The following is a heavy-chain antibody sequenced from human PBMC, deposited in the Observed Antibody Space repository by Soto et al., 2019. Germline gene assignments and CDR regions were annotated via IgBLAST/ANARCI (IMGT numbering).Heavy chain of an antibody. V-gene: IGHV3-30-3*01. Sequence: QVQLVESGGGVVQPGRSLRLSCAASGFTFSSYAMHWVRQAPGKGLEWVAVISYDGSNKYYADSVKGRFTISRDNSKNTLYLQMNSLRAEDTAVYYCARDPTILAATLPYYFDYWGQGTLVTVSS. D-gene: IGHD2-15*01. J-gene: IGHJ4*02. CDR2: ISYDGSNK. CDR3: ARDPTILAATLPYYFDY. CDR1: GFTFSSYA.